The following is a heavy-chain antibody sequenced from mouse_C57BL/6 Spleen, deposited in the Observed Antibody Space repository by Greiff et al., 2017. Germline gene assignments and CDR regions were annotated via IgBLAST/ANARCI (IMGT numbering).Heavy chain of an antibody. CDR2: INPNYGTT. Sequence: VQLQQSGPELVKSGASVKISCKASGYSFTDYNMNWVKQSNGKSLEWIGVINPNYGTTSYNQKFKGKATLTVDQSSSTAYMQLNSLTSEDSAVYYCARGGGSSFYWYFDVWGTGTTVTVSS. V-gene: IGHV1-39*01. D-gene: IGHD1-1*01. CDR3: ARGGGSSFYWYFDV. CDR1: GYSFTDYN. J-gene: IGHJ1*03.